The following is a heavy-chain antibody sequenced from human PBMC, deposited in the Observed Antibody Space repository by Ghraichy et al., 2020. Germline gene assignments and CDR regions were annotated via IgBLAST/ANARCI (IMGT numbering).Heavy chain of an antibody. V-gene: IGHV3-7*01. CDR3: ARDPETNSWSPFDY. Sequence: GGSLRLSCAASGFTFSNSLMAWVRQAPGKGLEWVANINQDGSEKYYVDSVKGRFTISRDNAKNSLYLQMNGLRDEDTAIYYCARDPETNSWSPFDYWGQGSLVTVSS. D-gene: IGHD6-13*01. J-gene: IGHJ4*02. CDR2: INQDGSEK. CDR1: GFTFSNSL.